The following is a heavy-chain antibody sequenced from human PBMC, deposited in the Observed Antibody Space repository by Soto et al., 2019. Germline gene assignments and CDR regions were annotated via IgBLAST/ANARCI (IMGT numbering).Heavy chain of an antibody. J-gene: IGHJ4*01. CDR1: PDSITRGSYY. D-gene: IGHD3-22*01. V-gene: IGHV4-39*01. CDR2: IYYIRTT. CDR3: ARQRRPYFEVIGYPDF. Sequence: QLQLQESGPGLVKSSETVSLTCTVSPDSITRGSYYWGWIRQPPGKGLEWIGTIYYIRTTFYSPCQKSRANMSVETSETQVPLKFSSVPAVDTAVYFCARQRRPYFEVIGYPDFWGHGALVTVSS.